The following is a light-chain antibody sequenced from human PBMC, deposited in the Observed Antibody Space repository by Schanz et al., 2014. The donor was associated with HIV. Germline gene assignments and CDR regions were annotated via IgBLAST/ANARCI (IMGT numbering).Light chain of an antibody. CDR3: QQYDNWPRT. V-gene: IGKV3-15*01. Sequence: EIVMTQSPATLSVSPGERATLSCRASQSVNSNLAWYQQKPGQAPRLLIYHASKRVTGIPTRFSGGGSGTEFTLTISGLQSEDFAVYYCQQYDNWPRTFGQGTKVEIK. CDR1: QSVNSN. J-gene: IGKJ1*01. CDR2: HAS.